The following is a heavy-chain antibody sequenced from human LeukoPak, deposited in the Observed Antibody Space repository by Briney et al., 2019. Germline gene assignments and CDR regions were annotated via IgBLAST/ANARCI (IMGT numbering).Heavy chain of an antibody. CDR2: INPNSGGT. D-gene: IGHD3-9*01. V-gene: IGHV1-2*02. CDR3: ARDAYYDILTGPPTSYYFDY. CDR1: GYTFTGYY. Sequence: ASVKASCKASGYTFTGYYMHWVRQAPGQGLEWMGWINPNSGGTNYAQKFQGRVTMTRDTSISTAYTELSRLRSDDTAVYYCARDAYYDILTGPPTSYYFDYWGQGTLVTVSS. J-gene: IGHJ4*02.